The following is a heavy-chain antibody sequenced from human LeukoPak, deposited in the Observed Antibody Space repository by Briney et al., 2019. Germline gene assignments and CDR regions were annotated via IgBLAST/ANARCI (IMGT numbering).Heavy chain of an antibody. Sequence: SETLSLNCAVSGGTFRGYYWSWIRPPPGKGLAWIGETVQIVSTNYNPSLESRVTLSVDTSSNEDALNLNPLTAADTAVYSGGRGLRFHVGSGNWFYRWRQGTMLAVSS. CDR2: TVQIVST. CDR3: GRGLRFHVGSGNWFYR. V-gene: IGHV4-34*01. D-gene: IGHD3-10*01. CDR1: GGTFRGYY. J-gene: IGHJ5*02.